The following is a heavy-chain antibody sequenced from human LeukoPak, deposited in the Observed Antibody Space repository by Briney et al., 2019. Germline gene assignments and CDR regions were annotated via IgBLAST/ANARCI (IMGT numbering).Heavy chain of an antibody. Sequence: KPGGSLRLSCAASGFTFSSYSMNWVRQAPGKGLEWVSSISSSSSYIYYADSVKGRFTISRDNAKNSLYLQMNSLRAEDTAVYYCARDRYSSSWSKHYYYMDVWGKGTTVTVSS. CDR2: ISSSSSYI. J-gene: IGHJ6*03. CDR3: ARDRYSSSWSKHYYYMDV. CDR1: GFTFSSYS. D-gene: IGHD6-13*01. V-gene: IGHV3-21*01.